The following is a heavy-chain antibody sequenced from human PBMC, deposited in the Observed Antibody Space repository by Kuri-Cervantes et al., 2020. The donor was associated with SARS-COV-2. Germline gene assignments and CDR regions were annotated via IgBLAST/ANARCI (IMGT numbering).Heavy chain of an antibody. CDR1: GFTFSSCA. Sequence: GESLKISCAASGFTFSSCAMHWVRLAPGKGLEWVAFISYDGSNEYYADSVRGRFTISRDNSNNTLYLQVNRLRAEDTALYCCAKDRVGVLDSWGQGTQVTVSS. D-gene: IGHD2-21*01. CDR3: AKDRVGVLDS. J-gene: IGHJ5*01. V-gene: IGHV3-30*01. CDR2: ISYDGSNE.